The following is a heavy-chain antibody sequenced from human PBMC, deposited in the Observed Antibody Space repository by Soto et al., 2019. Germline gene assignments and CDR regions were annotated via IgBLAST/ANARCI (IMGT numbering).Heavy chain of an antibody. J-gene: IGHJ6*02. V-gene: IGHV1-2*04. CDR3: ARDGDYYDSSGFLDV. CDR2: INPNSGGT. D-gene: IGHD3-22*01. Sequence: QVQLVQSGAEVKKPGASVKVSCKASGYTFTGYYMHWVRQAPGQGLEWMGWINPNSGGTNYAQKFQGWVTMTRDTSISTAYMELSRLRSDDTAVYYCARDGDYYDSSGFLDVWGQGTTVTVSS. CDR1: GYTFTGYY.